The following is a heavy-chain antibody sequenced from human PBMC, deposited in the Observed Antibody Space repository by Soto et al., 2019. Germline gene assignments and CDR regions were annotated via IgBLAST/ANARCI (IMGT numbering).Heavy chain of an antibody. J-gene: IGHJ4*02. V-gene: IGHV1-2*02. CDR1: GYTFTGYY. Sequence: GASVKVSCKASGYTFTGYYMHWVRQAPGQGLEWMGWINPNSGGTNYAQKFQGRVTMTRDTSISTAYMELSRLRSDDTAMYYCARVGIVVVVAATPLDYWGQGTLVTVSS. CDR2: INPNSGGT. CDR3: ARVGIVVVVAATPLDY. D-gene: IGHD2-15*01.